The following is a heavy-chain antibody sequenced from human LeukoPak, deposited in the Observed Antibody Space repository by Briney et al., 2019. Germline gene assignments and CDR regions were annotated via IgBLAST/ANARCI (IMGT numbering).Heavy chain of an antibody. J-gene: IGHJ4*02. Sequence: PGGSLRLSCAASGFTFSSSWMSWVRQAPGEGLEWVAHIKPDGSAEYYVDSVKGRFTISRDNARNSLYLQMNSLRAEDTAVYYCARDRREYYDILTGYSYYFDYWGQGTLVTVSS. CDR2: IKPDGSAE. CDR3: ARDRREYYDILTGYSYYFDY. D-gene: IGHD3-9*01. CDR1: GFTFSSSW. V-gene: IGHV3-7*01.